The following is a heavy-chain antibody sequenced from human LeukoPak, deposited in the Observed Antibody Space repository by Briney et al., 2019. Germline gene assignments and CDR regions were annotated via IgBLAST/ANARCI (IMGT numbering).Heavy chain of an antibody. J-gene: IGHJ4*02. D-gene: IGHD6-19*01. CDR1: GFTFSNAW. V-gene: IGHV3-15*07. CDR3: TSRIAVAGSDY. CDR2: IKSKTDGGTT. Sequence: SGGSLRLSCAASGFTFSNAWMNWVRQAPGKGLEWVGRIKSKTDGGTTDYAAPVKGRFTISRDDSKNTLYLQMNSLKTEDTAVYYCTSRIAVAGSDYWGQGTLVTVSS.